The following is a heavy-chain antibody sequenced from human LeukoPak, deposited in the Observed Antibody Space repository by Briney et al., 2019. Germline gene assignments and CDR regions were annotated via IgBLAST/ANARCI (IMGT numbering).Heavy chain of an antibody. J-gene: IGHJ5*02. CDR2: IYHGGST. CDR1: GGSISSSKW. V-gene: IGHV4-4*02. Sequence: MASGTLSLTCAVSGGSISSSKWWSWVRQPPGKGLEWIGGIYHGGSTNYNPSLKSRVTISVDKSKNQFSLRLNSVTAADTAVYYCARGNGWGGSSDWFDPWGQGTLVTVSS. D-gene: IGHD3-10*01. CDR3: ARGNGWGGSSDWFDP.